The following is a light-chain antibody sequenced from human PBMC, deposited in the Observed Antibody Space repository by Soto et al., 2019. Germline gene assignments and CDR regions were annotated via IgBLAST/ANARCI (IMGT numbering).Light chain of an antibody. CDR3: QKYNSAPHT. CDR2: AAS. J-gene: IGKJ4*01. Sequence: DIQMTQSPSSLSASVGDRVTITCRTSQDISNYLAWYQQKPGKVPKLLIYAASTLQSGVPSRFSGGGSGTDFSLTISSLQHEDVATYYCQKYNSAPHTCGVGTKVEIQ. V-gene: IGKV1-27*01. CDR1: QDISNY.